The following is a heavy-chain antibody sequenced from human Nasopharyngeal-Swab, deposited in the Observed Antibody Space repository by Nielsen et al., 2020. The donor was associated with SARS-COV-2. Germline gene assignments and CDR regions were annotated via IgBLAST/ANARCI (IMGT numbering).Heavy chain of an antibody. D-gene: IGHD6-19*01. Sequence: SETLSLTCTVSGGSIKSYYWSWVRQPPGKGLEWIGNFFYSGTPNHNPSLKSRVTISVDAPRNQFSLRLNSVTSADTAMYYCARDSSGWHYWGQGTLVTVSS. V-gene: IGHV4-59*01. J-gene: IGHJ4*02. CDR1: GGSIKSYY. CDR3: ARDSSGWHY. CDR2: FFYSGTP.